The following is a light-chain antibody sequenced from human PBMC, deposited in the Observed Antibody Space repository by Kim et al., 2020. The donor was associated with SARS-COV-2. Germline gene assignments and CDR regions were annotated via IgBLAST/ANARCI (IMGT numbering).Light chain of an antibody. J-gene: IGLJ2*01. Sequence: GQRVTFSCSGRSSNIGSNTVNWYQQLPGTAPKLLIHANNLRPSGVPDRFSGSKSGTSGSLAISGLQSEDEADYYCAAWDDSLNGVVFGGGTQLTVL. CDR2: ANN. CDR1: SSNIGSNT. CDR3: AAWDDSLNGVV. V-gene: IGLV1-44*01.